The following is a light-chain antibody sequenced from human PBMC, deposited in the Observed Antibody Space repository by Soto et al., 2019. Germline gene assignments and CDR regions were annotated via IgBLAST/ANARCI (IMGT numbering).Light chain of an antibody. CDR2: GAS. CDR1: QSVGTT. Sequence: EIVMTQSPATLSLSPGEGATLSCRASQSVGTTLAWYQQKPGQAPRLLIYGASSRATGIPDRFSGSGSGTDFTLSISRLEPEDFAVYYCQQYSSLWTFGQGTKV. CDR3: QQYSSLWT. J-gene: IGKJ1*01. V-gene: IGKV3-20*01.